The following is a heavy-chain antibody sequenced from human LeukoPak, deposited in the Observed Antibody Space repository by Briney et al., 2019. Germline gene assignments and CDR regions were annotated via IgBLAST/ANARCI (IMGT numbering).Heavy chain of an antibody. CDR2: ISWNSGSI. CDR1: GFTFDDYA. Sequence: GGSLRLSCAASGFTFDDYAMHWVRQAPGKGLEWVSGISWNSGSIGYADSVKGRFTISRDNAKNSLYLQMNSLRAEDMALYYCAKGSYYGSGSRNWFDPWGQGTLVTVSS. D-gene: IGHD3-10*01. CDR3: AKGSYYGSGSRNWFDP. J-gene: IGHJ5*02. V-gene: IGHV3-9*03.